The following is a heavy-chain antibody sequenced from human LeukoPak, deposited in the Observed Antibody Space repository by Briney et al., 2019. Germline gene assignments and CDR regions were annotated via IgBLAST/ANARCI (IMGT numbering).Heavy chain of an antibody. V-gene: IGHV3-23*01. CDR1: GFTFSSYA. D-gene: IGHD3-3*01. Sequence: PGGSLRLSCAASGFTFSSYAMSWVRQAPGKGLEWVSAISGSGGSTYYADSVKGRFTISRDNSKNTLYLQMNSLRAEDTAVYYCARVEDTIFGVVSHAFDIWGQGTMVTVSS. CDR2: ISGSGGST. CDR3: ARVEDTIFGVVSHAFDI. J-gene: IGHJ3*02.